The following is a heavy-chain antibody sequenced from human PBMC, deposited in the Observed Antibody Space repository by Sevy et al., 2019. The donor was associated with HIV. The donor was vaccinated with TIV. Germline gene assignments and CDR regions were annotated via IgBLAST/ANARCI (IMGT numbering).Heavy chain of an antibody. CDR2: IYTSGST. CDR3: ARESPLLYSTGWLDY. D-gene: IGHD6-19*01. V-gene: IGHV4-61*02. J-gene: IGHJ4*02. CDR1: GGSISSGSYY. Sequence: SETLSLTCTVSGGSISSGSYYWSWIRQPAEKGLEWIGSIYTSGSTNYNPSLKSRVTISVDTSKNQFSLKLSSVTAADTAVYYCARESPLLYSTGWLDYWGQGTLVTVSS.